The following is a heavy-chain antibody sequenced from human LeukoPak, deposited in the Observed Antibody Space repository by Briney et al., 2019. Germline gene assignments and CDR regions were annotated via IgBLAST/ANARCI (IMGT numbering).Heavy chain of an antibody. D-gene: IGHD2-2*02. CDR1: GFTFSSYA. Sequence: GGSLRLSCAASGFTFSSYAMSWVRQAPGKGLEWVSAISGSGGSTYYADSVKGRFTISRDNSKNTLYLQMNSLRAEDTAVYYCATTPATDCSSTSCYTGLGWWYYYYYMDVWGKGTTVTVSS. CDR2: ISGSGGST. CDR3: ATTPATDCSSTSCYTGLGWWYYYYYMDV. J-gene: IGHJ6*03. V-gene: IGHV3-23*01.